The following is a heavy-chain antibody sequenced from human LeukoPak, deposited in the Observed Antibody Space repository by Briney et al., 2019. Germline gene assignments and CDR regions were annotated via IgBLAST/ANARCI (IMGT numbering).Heavy chain of an antibody. CDR3: ARTGWLVPARAFDI. J-gene: IGHJ3*02. CDR2: IYYSGST. Sequence: SETLSLTCTVSGGSISSYYWSWIRQPPGKGLEWIGYIYYSGSTNYNPSLKSRVTISVDTSKNQFSLKLSSVTAADTAVYYCARTGWLVPARAFDIWGQGTMVTVPS. CDR1: GGSISSYY. D-gene: IGHD6-19*01. V-gene: IGHV4-59*08.